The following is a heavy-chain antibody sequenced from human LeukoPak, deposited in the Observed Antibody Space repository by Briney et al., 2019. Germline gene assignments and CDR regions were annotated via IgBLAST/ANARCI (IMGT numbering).Heavy chain of an antibody. V-gene: IGHV4-34*01. Sequence: SETLSLTCAVYGGSFSGYYWSWIRQPPGKGLEWIGEINHSGSTNYNPSLKSRVTISVDTSKNQFSLRLSSVTAADTAVYYCATASSGWYGGCLDYWGQGTLVTVSS. J-gene: IGHJ4*02. CDR2: INHSGST. D-gene: IGHD6-19*01. CDR1: GGSFSGYY. CDR3: ATASSGWYGGCLDY.